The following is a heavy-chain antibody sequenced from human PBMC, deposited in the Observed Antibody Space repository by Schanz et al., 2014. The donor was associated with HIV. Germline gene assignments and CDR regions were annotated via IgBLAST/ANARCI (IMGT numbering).Heavy chain of an antibody. CDR2: FNVMLSKI. CDR3: ASGRRSGIGWRMDV. CDR1: GGTFRSNA. V-gene: IGHV1-69*01. J-gene: IGHJ6*02. Sequence: QVQLVQSGAEVKKPGSSVKVACKASGGTFRSNAITWVRQAPGQGLEWIGHFNVMLSKINSAQKFQGRVSMTADPSTNTAYMEMRGLRFEDTAVYYCASGRRSGIGWRMDVWGQGTTVSV. D-gene: IGHD6-19*01.